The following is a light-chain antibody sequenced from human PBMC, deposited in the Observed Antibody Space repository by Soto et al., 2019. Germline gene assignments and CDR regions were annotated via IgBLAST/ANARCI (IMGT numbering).Light chain of an antibody. J-gene: IGKJ5*01. CDR3: QQYNTYPIT. V-gene: IGKV1-5*03. CDR2: KAS. Sequence: DIQMTQSPSTLSASVGDRVTITCRASQSISSWLAWYQQKPGKAPKLLIYKASSLESGVPSRFSGSGSGTEFTLTIRSLQPDDFATYYCQQYNTYPITFGQGKRLEI. CDR1: QSISSW.